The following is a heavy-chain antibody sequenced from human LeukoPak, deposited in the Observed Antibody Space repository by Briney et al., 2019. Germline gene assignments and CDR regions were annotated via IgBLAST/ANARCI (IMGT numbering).Heavy chain of an antibody. J-gene: IGHJ4*02. CDR2: IYYSGNT. V-gene: IGHV4-39*01. D-gene: IGHD3/OR15-3a*01. CDR1: GVSISSSNSY. CDR3: VRQTGSGLFILP. Sequence: PSETLCLTCTVSGVSISSSNSYWGWIRQPPGTGLEWIGSIYYSGNTYYNASLKSQVSISIDTSKNQFSLRLTSVTAADTAVYYCVRQTGSGLFILPGGQGTLVTVSS.